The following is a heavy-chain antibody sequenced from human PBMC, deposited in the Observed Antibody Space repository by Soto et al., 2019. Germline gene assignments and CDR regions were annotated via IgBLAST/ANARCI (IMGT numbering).Heavy chain of an antibody. Sequence: PGESLKISCHGSGYNFADYWIAWVRHMPGKGLESMGIIYPDDSDIRYSPSFQGQVTISADRSVSTAYLQWSSLEASDTAMYYCARTSIAGIRGFFDYWGQGTLVTVSS. V-gene: IGHV5-51*01. CDR2: IYPDDSDI. CDR1: GYNFADYW. D-gene: IGHD2-21*01. CDR3: ARTSIAGIRGFFDY. J-gene: IGHJ4*02.